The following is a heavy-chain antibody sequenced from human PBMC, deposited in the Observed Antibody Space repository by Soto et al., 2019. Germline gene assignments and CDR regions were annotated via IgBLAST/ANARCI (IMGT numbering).Heavy chain of an antibody. D-gene: IGHD6-19*01. J-gene: IGHJ5*02. V-gene: IGHV3-7*05. Sequence: EVQLVESGGGLVQPGGSLRLSCAVSEFTFSTYWMTWVRQAPGKGMEWVANIKEDGGEKQYLESVRGRFTISRDNAKKSLYLEMNSLRADDTAVYYCAGGSGWESGTWGQGTLVTVSS. CDR1: EFTFSTYW. CDR2: IKEDGGEK. CDR3: AGGSGWESGT.